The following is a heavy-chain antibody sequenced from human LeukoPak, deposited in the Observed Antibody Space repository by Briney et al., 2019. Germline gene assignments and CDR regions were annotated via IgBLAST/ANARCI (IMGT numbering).Heavy chain of an antibody. CDR3: ARGSGYCSGGSCYSDAFDI. D-gene: IGHD2-15*01. CDR1: GGSFSGYY. Sequence: PSETLSLTCAVYGGSFSGYYWSWIRQPPGKGLEWIGEINHSGSTNYNPSLKSRVTISVDTSKNQFSLKLSSVTAADTVVYYCARGSGYCSGGSCYSDAFDIWGQGTMVTVSS. CDR2: INHSGST. V-gene: IGHV4-34*01. J-gene: IGHJ3*02.